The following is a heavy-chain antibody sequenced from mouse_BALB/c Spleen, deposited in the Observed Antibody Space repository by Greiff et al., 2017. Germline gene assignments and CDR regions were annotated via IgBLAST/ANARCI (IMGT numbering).Heavy chain of an antibody. CDR2: IYPSDSYT. Sequence: QVQLQQPGAELVRPGASVKLSCKASGYTFTSYWINWVKQRPGQGLEWIGNIYPSDSYTNYNQKFKDKATLTVDKSSSTAYMQLSSPTSEDSAVYYCTREEGSGYDGFAYWGQGTLVTVSA. CDR1: GYTFTSYW. V-gene: IGHV1-69*02. CDR3: TREEGSGYDGFAY. D-gene: IGHD3-1*01. J-gene: IGHJ3*01.